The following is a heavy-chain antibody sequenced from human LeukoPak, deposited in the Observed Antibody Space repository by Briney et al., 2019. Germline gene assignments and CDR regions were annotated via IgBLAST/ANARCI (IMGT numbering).Heavy chain of an antibody. D-gene: IGHD2/OR15-2a*01. V-gene: IGHV3-23*01. J-gene: IGHJ4*02. CDR1: GFXFSTYA. CDR2: IFGGGGYT. Sequence: GGSLRLSCAASGFXFSTYAMSWVRQAPGSGLEWVSAIFGGGGYTYYADSVKGRFTISRDNSKNTLYLQLNSLRAEDTALYYCAKGLNSAIYPYFDYWGQGALVTVSS. CDR3: AKGLNSAIYPYFDY.